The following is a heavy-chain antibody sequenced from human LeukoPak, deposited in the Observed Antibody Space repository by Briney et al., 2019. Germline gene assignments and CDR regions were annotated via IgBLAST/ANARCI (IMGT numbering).Heavy chain of an antibody. V-gene: IGHV3-11*04. CDR1: GFTFSDYY. J-gene: IGHJ3*02. CDR3: ARVGKVGATGALDI. Sequence: PGGSLRLSCAASGFTFSDYYMSWIRQAPGKGLQWLSYISDGGTTIFDADSVKGRFTISRDTAKKSLYLQLNSLRAEDTAVYYCARVGKVGATGALDIWGQGTLVTVSS. D-gene: IGHD1-26*01. CDR2: ISDGGTTI.